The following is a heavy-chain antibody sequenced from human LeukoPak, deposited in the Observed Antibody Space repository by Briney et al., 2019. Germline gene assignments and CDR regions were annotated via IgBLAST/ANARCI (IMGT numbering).Heavy chain of an antibody. J-gene: IGHJ6*02. CDR1: GFTVSSNY. V-gene: IGHV3-53*05. D-gene: IGHD2-15*01. CDR3: AKDISIGGFADGYFYGMDA. Sequence: GGSLRLSCAASGFTVSSNYMSWVRQAPGKGLEWVSVIYSGGSTYYADSVKGRFTISRDNAKNSLYLQMNSLRAEDTALYYCAKDISIGGFADGYFYGMDAWGQGTTVTVSS. CDR2: IYSGGST.